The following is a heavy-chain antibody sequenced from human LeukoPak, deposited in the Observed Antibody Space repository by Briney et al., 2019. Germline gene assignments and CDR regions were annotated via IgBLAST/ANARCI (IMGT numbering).Heavy chain of an antibody. Sequence: GGSLRLSCAGPGFTFSTYVTSWVRQAPGQGLGRVSSINGDGGSTYYAESVKGRFTVSRDNSKNTLYLQMDSLRAEDTAVYYCAKRPDCSTTNCFRFEYWGQGTLVTVSS. CDR1: GFTFSTYV. CDR2: INGDGGST. D-gene: IGHD2-2*01. CDR3: AKRPDCSTTNCFRFEY. J-gene: IGHJ4*02. V-gene: IGHV3-23*01.